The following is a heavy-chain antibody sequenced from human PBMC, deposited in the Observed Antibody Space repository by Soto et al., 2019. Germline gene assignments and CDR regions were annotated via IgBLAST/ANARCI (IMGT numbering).Heavy chain of an antibody. J-gene: IGHJ5*02. D-gene: IGHD3-16*01. CDR1: GGSISSGGYS. CDR3: ARGGARNWFDP. Sequence: SETLSLTCAVSGGSISSGGYSWSWIRQPPGKGLEWIGYIYHSGSTYYNPSLKSRVTISVDRSKNQFSLKLSSVTAADTAVYYCARGGARNWFDPWGQGTLVTVSS. CDR2: IYHSGST. V-gene: IGHV4-30-2*01.